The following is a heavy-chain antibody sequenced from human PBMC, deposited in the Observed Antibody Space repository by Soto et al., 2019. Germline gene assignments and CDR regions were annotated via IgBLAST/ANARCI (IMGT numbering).Heavy chain of an antibody. V-gene: IGHV1-8*01. CDR3: AREFYYGSGSYVGWFDP. CDR1: GYTFTSYD. D-gene: IGHD3-10*01. J-gene: IGHJ5*02. CDR2: MNPNSGNT. Sequence: QVQLVQSGAEVKKPGASVKVSCKASGYTFTSYDINWVRPATGQGLEWMGWMNPNSGNTGYAQKFQGRVTMTSNTSISTAYMELSSLRSEDTAVYYCAREFYYGSGSYVGWFDPWGQGTLVTVSS.